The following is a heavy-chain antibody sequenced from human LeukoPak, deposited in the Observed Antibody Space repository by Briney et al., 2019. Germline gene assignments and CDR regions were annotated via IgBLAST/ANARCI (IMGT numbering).Heavy chain of an antibody. V-gene: IGHV3-21*04. J-gene: IGHJ4*02. CDR3: AKVTTAFTASSWLFDY. D-gene: IGHD6-13*01. CDR1: GFTFSTYG. CDR2: ISGSSKYI. Sequence: GGSLRLSCEASGFTFSTYGMDWVRQAPGKGLEWVSSISGSSKYIYYADSVKGRFTISRDNSKNTLYLQMNSLRAEDTAVYYCAKVTTAFTASSWLFDYWGQGTLVTVSS.